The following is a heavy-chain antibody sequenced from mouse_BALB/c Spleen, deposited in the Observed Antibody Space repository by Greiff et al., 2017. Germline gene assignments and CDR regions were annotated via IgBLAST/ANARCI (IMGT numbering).Heavy chain of an antibody. D-gene: IGHD1-1*01. CDR2: ISSGGST. Sequence: EVKLVESGGGLVKPGGSLKLSCAASGFTFSSYAMSWVRQTPEKRLEWVASISSGGSTYYPDSVKGRFTISRDNARNILYLQMSSLRSEDTAMYYCARDDTTGYFDVGRRDHGHRLL. CDR1: GFTFSSYA. V-gene: IGHV5-6-5*01. J-gene: IGHJ1*01. CDR3: ARDDTTGYFDV.